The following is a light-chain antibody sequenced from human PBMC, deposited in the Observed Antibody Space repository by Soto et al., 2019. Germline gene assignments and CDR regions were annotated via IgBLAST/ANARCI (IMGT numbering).Light chain of an antibody. Sequence: DIQMTQSPSSLSASAGDRVTITCRASQSISSYLNWYQQKPGKAPKLLIYAASNLQSGVPSRFSGRGSGTDFTLTISSLQPEESATYYCQQSYSTPITFGQGTRRENK. CDR3: QQSYSTPIT. V-gene: IGKV1-39*01. CDR2: AAS. J-gene: IGKJ5*01. CDR1: QSISSY.